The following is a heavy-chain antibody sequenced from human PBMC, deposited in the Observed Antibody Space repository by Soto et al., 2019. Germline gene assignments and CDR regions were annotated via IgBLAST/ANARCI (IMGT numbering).Heavy chain of an antibody. CDR2: ISYDGSNK. CDR3: ALLGGNSSPDTFDM. CDR1: GFTFSSYA. J-gene: IGHJ3*02. Sequence: QVQLVESGGGVVQPGRSLRLSCAASGFTFSSYAMHWVRQAPGKGLEWVAVISYDGSNKYYADSVKGRFTISRDNSKNTLYLQMNSLSAEDTTVYYCALLGGNSSPDTFDMWGQGTMVTVSS. V-gene: IGHV3-30-3*01. D-gene: IGHD2-21*02.